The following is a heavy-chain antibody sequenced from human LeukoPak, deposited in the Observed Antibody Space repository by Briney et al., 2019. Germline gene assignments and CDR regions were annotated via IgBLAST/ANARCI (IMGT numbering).Heavy chain of an antibody. CDR3: AKDGDSSGYYGAFDY. Sequence: PGGSLRLSCAASGFTFSSYGMHWVRQAPGKGLEWVSVIGGNGDNIYYADSVKGRFTISRDNSKNTLYLQMNSLRAEDTAVYYCAKDGDSSGYYGAFDYWGQGTLVTVSS. CDR1: GFTFSSYG. J-gene: IGHJ4*02. V-gene: IGHV3-23*01. D-gene: IGHD3-22*01. CDR2: IGGNGDNI.